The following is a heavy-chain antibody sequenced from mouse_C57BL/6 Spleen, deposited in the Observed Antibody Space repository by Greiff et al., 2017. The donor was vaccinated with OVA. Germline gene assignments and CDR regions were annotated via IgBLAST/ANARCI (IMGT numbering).Heavy chain of an antibody. CDR1: GYTFTNYW. CDR2: IYPGGGYT. D-gene: IGHD2-1*01. CDR3: ARKGGNYPFDY. Sequence: VKLQESGAELVRPGTSVKMSCKASGYTFTNYWIGWAKQRPGHGLEWIGDIYPGGGYTNYNEKFKGKATLTADKSSSTAYMQFSSLTSEDSAIYYCARKGGNYPFDYWGQGTTLTVSS. V-gene: IGHV1-63*01. J-gene: IGHJ2*01.